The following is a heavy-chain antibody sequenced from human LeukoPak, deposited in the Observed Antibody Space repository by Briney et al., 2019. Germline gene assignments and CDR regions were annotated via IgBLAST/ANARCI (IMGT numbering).Heavy chain of an antibody. V-gene: IGHV3-23*01. Sequence: ETLSLTCAVYVRFFWGYYWSWLRQPPGEGVEWVCGIGGSGSSTYYADSVKGRFTISRDNSKNTLYLQMNSLRAEDTAVYYCAGYYYDSSGYLVDAFDIWGQGTMVTVSS. J-gene: IGHJ3*02. CDR2: IGGSGSST. D-gene: IGHD3-22*01. CDR1: VRFFWGYY. CDR3: AGYYYDSSGYLVDAFDI.